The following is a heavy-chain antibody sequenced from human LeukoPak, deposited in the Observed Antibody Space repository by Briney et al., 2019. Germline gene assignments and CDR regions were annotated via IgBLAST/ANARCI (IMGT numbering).Heavy chain of an antibody. D-gene: IGHD3-3*01. V-gene: IGHV1-18*01. CDR2: ISAYNGNT. CDR3: ARGLEWLTRRHTWFDP. CDR1: GYTFTSYG. Sequence: ASEKVSCKASGYTFTSYGISWVRQAPGQGLEWMGWISAYNGNTNYAQKLQGRVTMTTDTSTSTAYMELRSLRSDDTAVYYCARGLEWLTRRHTWFDPWGQGTLVTVSS. J-gene: IGHJ5*02.